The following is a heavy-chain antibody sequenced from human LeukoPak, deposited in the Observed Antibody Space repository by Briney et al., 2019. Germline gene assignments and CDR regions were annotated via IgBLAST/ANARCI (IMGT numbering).Heavy chain of an antibody. V-gene: IGHV3-48*01. Sequence: GGSLRLSCAASGFTFSSYSMNWVRQAPGKGLEWVSYISSSSSTIYYADSVKGRFTISRDNSKNTLYLQMNSLRAEDTAVYYCARGPTHYDFWSGYYQDYWGQGTLVTVSS. D-gene: IGHD3-3*01. CDR3: ARGPTHYDFWSGYYQDY. CDR2: ISSSSSTI. CDR1: GFTFSSYS. J-gene: IGHJ4*02.